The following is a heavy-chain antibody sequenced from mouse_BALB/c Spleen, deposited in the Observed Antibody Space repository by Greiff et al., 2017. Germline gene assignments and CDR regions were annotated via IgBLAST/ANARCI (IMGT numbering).Heavy chain of an antibody. CDR1: GYAFSSYW. CDR3: ARSPYYYGSSWDAMDY. Sequence: VQLQQSGAELVRPGSSVKISCKASGYAFSSYWMNWVKQRPGQGLEWIGQIYPGDGDTNYNGKFKGKATLTADKTSSTAYMQLSSLTSEDSAVYFCARSPYYYGSSWDAMDYWGQGTSVTVSS. D-gene: IGHD1-1*01. CDR2: IYPGDGDT. J-gene: IGHJ4*01. V-gene: IGHV1-80*01.